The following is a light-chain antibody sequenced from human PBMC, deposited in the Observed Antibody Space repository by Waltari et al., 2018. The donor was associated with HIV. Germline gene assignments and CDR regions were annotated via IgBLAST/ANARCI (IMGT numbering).Light chain of an antibody. CDR3: QSTDSSGSYV. Sequence: SYELKQPPSVSVSPGQTATITCSGDALATQYGLWYQQKAGHAPLVIIYKDSERPSGIPERISGSSSGTTVTLTIREVQAEDEADYYCQSTDSSGSYVFGSGTKVTVL. J-gene: IGLJ1*01. V-gene: IGLV3-25*03. CDR2: KDS. CDR1: ALATQY.